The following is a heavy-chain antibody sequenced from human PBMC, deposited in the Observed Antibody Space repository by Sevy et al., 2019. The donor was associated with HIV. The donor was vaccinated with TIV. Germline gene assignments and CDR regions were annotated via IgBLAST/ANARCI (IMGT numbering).Heavy chain of an antibody. V-gene: IGHV4-39*01. D-gene: IGHD6-13*01. J-gene: IGHJ4*02. CDR2: IYYSGST. CDR3: ARHRIKLVSFDY. CDR1: GGSISSSSYY. Sequence: SESLSLTCTVSGGSISSSSYYWGWIRQPPGKGLEWIGSIYYSGSTYYNPSLKSRVTISVDTSKNRFSLKLSSVTAADTAVYYCARHRIKLVSFDYWGQGTLVTVSS.